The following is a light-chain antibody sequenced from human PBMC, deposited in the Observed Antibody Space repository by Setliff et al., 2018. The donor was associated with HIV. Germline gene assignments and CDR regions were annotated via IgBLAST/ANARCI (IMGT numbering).Light chain of an antibody. J-gene: IGLJ1*01. V-gene: IGLV2-14*01. CDR1: SSDVGGYKY. CDR2: EVT. Sequence: QSVLTQPASVSGSPGQSITISCTGTSSDVGGYKYVSWYQHHPGKAPKVMIYEVTKRPSGVSARFSGSKSDNTASLTISGLQAEDEADYYCSSYASSSPYVFGSGTKSPS. CDR3: SSYASSSPYV.